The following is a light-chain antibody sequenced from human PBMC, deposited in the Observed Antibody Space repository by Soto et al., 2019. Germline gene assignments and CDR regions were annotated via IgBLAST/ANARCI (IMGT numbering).Light chain of an antibody. CDR2: DAS. J-gene: IGKJ2*01. Sequence: EIVLTQSPATLSLSPGERVTLSCRASQSVSSFLAWYQQKPGQAPRLLIYDASDRATGIPARFSGSGSGTDFTLTISSLEPVDFAVYYCQQRSNWPYTFGQGTKVEI. CDR1: QSVSSF. V-gene: IGKV3-11*01. CDR3: QQRSNWPYT.